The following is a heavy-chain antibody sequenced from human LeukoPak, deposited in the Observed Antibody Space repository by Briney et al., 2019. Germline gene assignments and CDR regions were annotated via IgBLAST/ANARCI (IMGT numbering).Heavy chain of an antibody. CDR2: ISDSGDST. J-gene: IGHJ4*02. Sequence: GSLRLSCAASGFTFDDYAMHWVRQAPGKGLEWVSCISDSGDSTDFADSMKGRFTISRDNSKSTLSLQMDSLRADDTAFYYCVRDARRTSGWYYFDSWGQGVLVTVSS. CDR1: GFTFDDYA. CDR3: VRDARRTSGWYYFDS. V-gene: IGHV3-23*01. D-gene: IGHD6-19*01.